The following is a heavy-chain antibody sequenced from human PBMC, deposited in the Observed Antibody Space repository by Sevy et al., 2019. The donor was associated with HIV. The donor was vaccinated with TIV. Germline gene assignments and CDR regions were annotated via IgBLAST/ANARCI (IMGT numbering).Heavy chain of an antibody. CDR2: FDPEDGET. Sequence: ASVKVSCKVSGYTLTELSMYWVRQAPGKGLEWMGGFDPEDGETIYAQKFQGRVTMTEDTSTDTAYMELSSLRSEDTAVYYCATDKDYYDSSGYYHRYFDYWGQGTLVTVSS. V-gene: IGHV1-24*01. CDR1: GYTLTELS. D-gene: IGHD3-22*01. J-gene: IGHJ4*02. CDR3: ATDKDYYDSSGYYHRYFDY.